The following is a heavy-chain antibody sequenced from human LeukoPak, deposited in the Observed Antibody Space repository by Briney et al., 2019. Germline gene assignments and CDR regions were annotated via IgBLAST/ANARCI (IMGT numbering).Heavy chain of an antibody. Sequence: SETLSLTCTVSGGSISSGDYYWSWIRQPPGKGLEWIGYIYYSGSTYYNPSLKGRVTISVDTSKNQFSLKLSSVTAADTAVYYCARLDGSWYREFDYWGQGTLVTVSS. CDR2: IYYSGST. D-gene: IGHD6-13*01. CDR1: GGSISSGDYY. J-gene: IGHJ4*02. V-gene: IGHV4-30-4*01. CDR3: ARLDGSWYREFDY.